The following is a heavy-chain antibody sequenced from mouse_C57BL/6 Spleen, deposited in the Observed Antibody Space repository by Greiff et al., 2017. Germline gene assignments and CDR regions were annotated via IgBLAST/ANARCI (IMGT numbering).Heavy chain of an antibody. Sequence: EVQLVESGGGLVQPKGSLKLSCAASGFTFNTYAMHWVRQAPGQGLEWVARIRSKSSNYATYYADSVKDRFTISRDDSQSMLYLQMNNRKTEDTAMYDCVRDRRTAQARYYDMDYWGQGTSVTVSS. D-gene: IGHD3-2*02. J-gene: IGHJ4*01. V-gene: IGHV10-3*01. CDR2: IRSKSSNYAT. CDR3: VRDRRTAQARYYDMDY. CDR1: GFTFNTYA.